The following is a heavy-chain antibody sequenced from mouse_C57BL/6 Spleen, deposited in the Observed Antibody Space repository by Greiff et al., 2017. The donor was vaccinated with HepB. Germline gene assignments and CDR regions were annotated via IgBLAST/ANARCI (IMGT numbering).Heavy chain of an antibody. V-gene: IGHV1-55*01. CDR3: ARDPFITTVVACDY. D-gene: IGHD1-1*01. J-gene: IGHJ2*01. CDR1: GYTFTSYW. CDR2: IYPGSGST. Sequence: QVQLQQPGAELVKPGASVKMSCKASGYTFTSYWITWVKQRPGQGLEWIGDIYPGSGSTNYNEKFKSKATLTVDTSSSTAYMQLSSLTSEDSAVYYCARDPFITTVVACDYWGQGTTLTVSS.